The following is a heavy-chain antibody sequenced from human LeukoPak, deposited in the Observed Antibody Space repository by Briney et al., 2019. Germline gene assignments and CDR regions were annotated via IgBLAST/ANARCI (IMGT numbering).Heavy chain of an antibody. D-gene: IGHD2-15*01. CDR2: IYTSGST. CDR1: GGSISSYY. J-gene: IGHJ4*02. V-gene: IGHV4-4*07. Sequence: SETLSLTCTVSGGSISSYYWSWIRQPAGKGLEWIGRIYTSGSTNYNPSLKSRVTMSVDTSKNQFSLKLSSVTAADTAVYYCARARGYCSGGGCPLYYFDYWGQGTLVTVSS. CDR3: ARARGYCSGGGCPLYYFDY.